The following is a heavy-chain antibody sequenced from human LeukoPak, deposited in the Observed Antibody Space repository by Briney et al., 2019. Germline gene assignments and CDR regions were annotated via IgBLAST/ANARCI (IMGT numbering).Heavy chain of an antibody. CDR2: ISYDGSNE. CDR1: GFTFSSYG. D-gene: IGHD3-10*02. CDR3: AELGITMIGGV. V-gene: IGHV3-30*18. Sequence: GGSLRLSCAASGFTFSSYGMHWVRQAPGKGLEWVAVISYDGSNEYYADSVRGRFTISRDNSKNTLYLQMNSLRAEDTAVYYCAELGITMIGGVWGKGTTVTISS. J-gene: IGHJ6*04.